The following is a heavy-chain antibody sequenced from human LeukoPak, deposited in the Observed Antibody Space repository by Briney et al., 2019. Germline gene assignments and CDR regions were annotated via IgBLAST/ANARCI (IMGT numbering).Heavy chain of an antibody. D-gene: IGHD5-12*01. CDR1: GGSISSGNYY. CDR3: ARDRGYSGYEPLIDS. J-gene: IGHJ4*02. V-gene: IGHV4-61*02. CDR2: IYTSGST. Sequence: SETLSLTCTVSGGSISSGNYYWTWIRQPAGKRLEWIGRIYTSGSTNYNPSLKSRVTISVDTSKNQFSLKLSSVTAADTAVYYCARDRGYSGYEPLIDSWGQGTLVTVSS.